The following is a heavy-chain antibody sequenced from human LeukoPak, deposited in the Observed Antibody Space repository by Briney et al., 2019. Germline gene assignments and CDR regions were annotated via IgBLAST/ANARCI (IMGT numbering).Heavy chain of an antibody. CDR1: GFTVSSNY. J-gene: IGHJ4*02. Sequence: PGGSLRLSCAASGFTVSSNYMSWVRQAPGKGLEWVSAISGSGGSTYYADSVKGRFTISRDNSKNTLYLQMNSLRAEDTAVYYCAKDLGYCSGGSCYPAFYFDYWGQGTLVTVSS. D-gene: IGHD2-15*01. CDR2: ISGSGGST. V-gene: IGHV3-23*01. CDR3: AKDLGYCSGGSCYPAFYFDY.